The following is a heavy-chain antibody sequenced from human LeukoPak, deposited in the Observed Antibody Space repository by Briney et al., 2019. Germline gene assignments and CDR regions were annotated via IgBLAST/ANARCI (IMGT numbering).Heavy chain of an antibody. CDR3: AREGIGLRGFDY. V-gene: IGHV3-7*01. D-gene: IGHD4-17*01. J-gene: IGHJ4*02. Sequence: GGSLRLSCAASGFTVSSKYMSWVRQAPGKGLEWVANIKQDGSEKYYVDSVKGRFTISRDNAKNSLYLQMNSLRAEDTAVYYCAREGIGLRGFDYWGQGTLVTVSS. CDR1: GFTVSSKY. CDR2: IKQDGSEK.